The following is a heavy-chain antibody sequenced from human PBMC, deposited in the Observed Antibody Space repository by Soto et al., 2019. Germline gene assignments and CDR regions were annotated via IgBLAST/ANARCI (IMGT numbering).Heavy chain of an antibody. Sequence: GPSVKVSCKASGYTFTSYDINWVRQATGQGLEWMGWMNPNSGNTGYAQKFQGRVTMTRNTSISTAYMELSSLRSEDTAVYYCARGRITIFGVVIDDYWGQGTLVTVSS. D-gene: IGHD3-3*01. V-gene: IGHV1-8*01. J-gene: IGHJ4*02. CDR1: GYTFTSYD. CDR3: ARGRITIFGVVIDDY. CDR2: MNPNSGNT.